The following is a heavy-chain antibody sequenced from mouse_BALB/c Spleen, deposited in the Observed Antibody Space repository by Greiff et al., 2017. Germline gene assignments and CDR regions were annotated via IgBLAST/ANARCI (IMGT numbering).Heavy chain of an antibody. CDR3: ARVYYGNPYWYFDV. V-gene: IGHV3-2*02. CDR2: ISYSGST. D-gene: IGHD2-1*01. CDR1: GYSITSDYA. J-gene: IGHJ1*01. Sequence: EVKLQESGPGLVKPSQSLSLTCTVTGYSITSDYAWNWIRQFPGNKLEWMGYISYSGSTSYNPSLKSRISITRDTSKNQFFLQLNSVTTEDTATYYCARVYYGNPYWYFDVWGAGTTVTVSS.